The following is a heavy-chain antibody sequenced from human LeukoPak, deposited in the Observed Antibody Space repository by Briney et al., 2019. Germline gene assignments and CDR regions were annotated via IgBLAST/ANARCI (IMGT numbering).Heavy chain of an antibody. J-gene: IGHJ4*02. V-gene: IGHV3-33*03. CDR2: IWFDGSNE. CDR1: RFAFTSYA. Sequence: PGGSLRLSCAASRFAFTSYAMHWVRQAPGTGLEWVAAIWFDGSNEEYADSVKGRFTISRDNSKNTLYLQMNSLRAEDTAVYYCASGSIGSCGSPSCWAFELWGQGALVTVSS. CDR3: ASGSIGSCGSPSCWAFEL. D-gene: IGHD2-2*01.